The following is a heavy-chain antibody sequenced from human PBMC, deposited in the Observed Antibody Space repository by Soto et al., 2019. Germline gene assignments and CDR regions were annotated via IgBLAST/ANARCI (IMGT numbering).Heavy chain of an antibody. J-gene: IGHJ4*02. CDR1: GFTFSSYA. Sequence: EVQLLESGGGLVQPGGSLRLSCAASGFTFSSYAMSWVRQAQGKGLEWVSAISGSGGSTYYADSVKGRFTISRDNSKNTLYLQMNSLRAEDTAVYYCARGGTWIQLWFDYWGQGTLVTVSS. CDR3: ARGGTWIQLWFDY. V-gene: IGHV3-23*01. CDR2: ISGSGGST. D-gene: IGHD5-18*01.